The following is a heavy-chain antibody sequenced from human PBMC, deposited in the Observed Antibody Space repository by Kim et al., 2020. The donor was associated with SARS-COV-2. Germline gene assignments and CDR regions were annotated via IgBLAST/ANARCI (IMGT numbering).Heavy chain of an antibody. D-gene: IGHD6-25*01. J-gene: IGHJ3*01. V-gene: IGHV1-2*02. CDR2: INPNNGAA. CDR1: GDTFNDYP. CDR3: ARGVSSSGLIFAV. Sequence: ASVKVSCKASGDTFNDYPMHWVRQAPEQGLEWMGLINPNNGAARYAQNFQGRVSMTRDTSISTAYMELSSLKSDDTAVYYCARGVSSSGLIFAVWGRGTMLTVSS.